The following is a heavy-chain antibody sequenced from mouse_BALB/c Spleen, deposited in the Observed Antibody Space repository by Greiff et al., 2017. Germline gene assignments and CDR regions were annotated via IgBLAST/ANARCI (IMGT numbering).Heavy chain of an antibody. CDR1: GFTFSSFG. Sequence: EVQLVESGGGLVQPGGSRKLSCAASGFTFSSFGMHWVRQAPEKGLEWVAYISSGSSTIYYADTVKGRFTISRDNPKNNLYLQMSSLKSEDTAMYYCAREGSTGAMDYWGQGTSVTVSS. D-gene: IGHD1-1*01. J-gene: IGHJ4*01. CDR2: ISSGSSTI. CDR3: AREGSTGAMDY. V-gene: IGHV5-17*02.